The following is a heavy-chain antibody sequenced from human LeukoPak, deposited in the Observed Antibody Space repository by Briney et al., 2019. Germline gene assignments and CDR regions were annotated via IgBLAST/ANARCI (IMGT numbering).Heavy chain of an antibody. J-gene: IGHJ4*02. CDR3: AKDGIAVAGPYYFDY. CDR2: ISGSGGST. Sequence: PGGSLRLSCAASGFTFSSYAMSWVRQAPGKGLEWVSAISGSGGSTYYADSVKGRFTISRDNSKNTLYPQMNSLRAEDTAVYYCAKDGIAVAGPYYFDYWGQGTLVTVSS. CDR1: GFTFSSYA. V-gene: IGHV3-23*01. D-gene: IGHD6-19*01.